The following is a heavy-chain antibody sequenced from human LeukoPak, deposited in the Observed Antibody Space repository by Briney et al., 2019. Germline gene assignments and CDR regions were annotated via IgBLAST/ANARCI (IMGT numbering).Heavy chain of an antibody. Sequence: ASVKVSCKASGYTFTSYAMHWVRQAPGQRLEWMGWINAGNGNTKYSQEFQGRVTITRDTSASTAYMELSRLRSDDTAVYYCAREEGSSWYRRWFDPWGQGTLVTVSS. J-gene: IGHJ5*02. V-gene: IGHV1-3*01. D-gene: IGHD6-13*01. CDR3: AREEGSSWYRRWFDP. CDR1: GYTFTSYA. CDR2: INAGNGNT.